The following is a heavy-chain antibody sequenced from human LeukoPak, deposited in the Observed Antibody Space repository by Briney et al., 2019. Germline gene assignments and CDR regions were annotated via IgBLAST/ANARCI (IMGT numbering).Heavy chain of an antibody. CDR3: ARVWDVGEYYMDV. J-gene: IGHJ6*03. V-gene: IGHV1-18*01. CDR1: GCTFTSYG. CDR2: ISAYNGNT. D-gene: IGHD3-16*01. Sequence: ASVKDSCKASGCTFTSYGINGVRQPPGQGLDWMGWISAYNGNTNYAQKLQGRVTMTTDTSTSTAYMELRSLRSDDTAVYYCARVWDVGEYYMDVWGKGTTVSVSS.